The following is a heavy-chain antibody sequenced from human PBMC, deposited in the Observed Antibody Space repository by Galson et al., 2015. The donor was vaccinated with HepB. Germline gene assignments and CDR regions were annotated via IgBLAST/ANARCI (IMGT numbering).Heavy chain of an antibody. V-gene: IGHV3-9*01. Sequence: SLRLSCAASGFTFDDYAMHWVRQVPGKGLEWVSGISWNSGSIGYADSVKGRFTISRDNAKNSLYLQMNSLRAEDTALYYCAKGGVGATPVNNYEYYFDYWGQGTLVTVSS. CDR1: GFTFDDYA. J-gene: IGHJ4*02. D-gene: IGHD1-26*01. CDR2: ISWNSGSI. CDR3: AKGGVGATPVNNYEYYFDY.